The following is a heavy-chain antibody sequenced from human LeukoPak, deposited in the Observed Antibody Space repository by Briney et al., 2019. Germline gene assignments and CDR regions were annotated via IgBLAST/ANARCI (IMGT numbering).Heavy chain of an antibody. CDR2: IKQDGGER. J-gene: IGHJ6*03. CDR3: ARVSFGGVIDYYYYMDV. CDR1: GFIFSNYW. V-gene: IGHV3-7*01. D-gene: IGHD3-16*02. Sequence: GGSLRLSCAASGFIFSNYWMGWVRQGPGKGLEWVANIKQDGGERYYVDSVKGRFTISRDNAKNSLYLQMNSLRAEDTAVYYCARVSFGGVIDYYYYMDVWGKGTTVTISS.